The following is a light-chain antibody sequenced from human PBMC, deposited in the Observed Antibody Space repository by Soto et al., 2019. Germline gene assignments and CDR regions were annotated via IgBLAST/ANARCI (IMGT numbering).Light chain of an antibody. Sequence: AIEMAQSPSSLSASVGDRVTITCRASQGIGNDVGWFQQKPGKAPKHLLYAAATLQSGVPSRFSGSRSGTDFTLTISSLQPEDFATYYCLQDHNYPLTFGGGTKVEIK. V-gene: IGKV1-6*02. CDR3: LQDHNYPLT. CDR1: QGIGND. CDR2: AAA. J-gene: IGKJ4*01.